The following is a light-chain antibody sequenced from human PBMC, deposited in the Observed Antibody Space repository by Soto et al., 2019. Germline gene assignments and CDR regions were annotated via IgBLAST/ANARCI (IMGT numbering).Light chain of an antibody. J-gene: IGLJ3*02. V-gene: IGLV2-11*01. CDR2: DVT. Sequence: QSALTQPRSVSGSPGQSVTISCTGTKSDVGGYNYVSWYQHHPGKAPKLVISDVTERPSGVPDRFSGSKSGNTASLTISGVQAEDEADYYCCSYAGTTTWVFGGGTKLTVL. CDR1: KSDVGGYNY. CDR3: CSYAGTTTWV.